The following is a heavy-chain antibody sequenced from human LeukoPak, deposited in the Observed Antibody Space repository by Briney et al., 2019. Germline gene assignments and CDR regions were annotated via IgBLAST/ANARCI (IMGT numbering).Heavy chain of an antibody. J-gene: IGHJ4*02. CDR2: INPNSGGT. V-gene: IGHV1-2*02. CDR3: ARGSRGHSSGWYSFGY. D-gene: IGHD6-19*01. Sequence: ASVKVSCKASGYTFTGYYMHWVRQAPGQGLEWMGWINPNSGGTNYAQKFQGRVTMTRDTSISTAYMELSGLRSDDTAVYYCARGSRGHSSGWYSFGYWGQGTLVTVSS. CDR1: GYTFTGYY.